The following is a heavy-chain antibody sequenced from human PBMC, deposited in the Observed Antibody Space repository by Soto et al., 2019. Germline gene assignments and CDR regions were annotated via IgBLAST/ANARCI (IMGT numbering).Heavy chain of an antibody. Sequence: QVQLQESGPRLVEASQTPSLTCTVSNASITSSGYYWSWVRQPPGKRLEWIGYIYHSGSTFYSPSRQIRLTMSVDTSKTQFSLTLRSVTAADTAVYHCARMSGTYYVPDYWGQGTLVTVSS. CDR1: NASITSSGYY. D-gene: IGHD1-26*01. CDR3: ARMSGTYYVPDY. CDR2: IYHSGST. J-gene: IGHJ4*02. V-gene: IGHV4-31*03.